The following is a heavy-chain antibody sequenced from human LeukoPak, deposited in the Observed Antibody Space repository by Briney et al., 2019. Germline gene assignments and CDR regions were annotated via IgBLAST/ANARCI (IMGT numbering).Heavy chain of an antibody. CDR1: GFIFSACA. Sequence: GSLRLSCAASGFIFSACAMHWVRQAPGKGLEWVAVISYDGSNQYYADSVKGRFTISRDNSKNTLYLQMNSLRTEDTAVYYCARDMYGDYSGMDVWGQGTTVTVSS. CDR2: ISYDGSNQ. D-gene: IGHD4-17*01. CDR3: ARDMYGDYSGMDV. J-gene: IGHJ6*02. V-gene: IGHV3-30-3*01.